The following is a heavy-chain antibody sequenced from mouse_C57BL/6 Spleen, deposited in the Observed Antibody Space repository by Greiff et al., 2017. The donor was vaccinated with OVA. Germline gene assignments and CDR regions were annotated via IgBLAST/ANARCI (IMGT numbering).Heavy chain of an antibody. Sequence: EVHLVESGGGLVKPGGSLKLSCAASGFTFSSYAMSWVRQTPEKRLEWVATISDGGSYTYYPDNVKGRFTISRANAKNHLYLQMSHLKSEDTAMYYCARDRYGSSYSAMDYWGQGTSVTVSS. V-gene: IGHV5-4*01. CDR2: ISDGGSYT. D-gene: IGHD1-1*01. J-gene: IGHJ4*01. CDR3: ARDRYGSSYSAMDY. CDR1: GFTFSSYA.